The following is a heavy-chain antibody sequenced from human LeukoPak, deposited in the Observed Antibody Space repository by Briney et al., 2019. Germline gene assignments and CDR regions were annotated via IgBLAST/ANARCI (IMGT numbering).Heavy chain of an antibody. V-gene: IGHV4-59*11. CDR1: GGSISSHY. J-gene: IGHJ3*02. Sequence: SETLSLTCTVSGGSISSHYWSWIRQPPGKGLEWIGYIYYSGSTNYNLSLKSRVTISVDTSKNQLSLKLSSVTAADTAVYYCAREVGSQAAFDIWGQGTMVTVSS. D-gene: IGHD1-26*01. CDR3: AREVGSQAAFDI. CDR2: IYYSGST.